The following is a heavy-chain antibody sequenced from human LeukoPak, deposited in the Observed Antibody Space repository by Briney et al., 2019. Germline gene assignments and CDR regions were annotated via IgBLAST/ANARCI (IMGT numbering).Heavy chain of an antibody. V-gene: IGHV1-2*06. J-gene: IGHJ3*02. D-gene: IGHD3-16*01. CDR3: VREVSTRGDDAFDI. CDR1: GYSFTGYY. CDR2: INPNSGGT. Sequence: ASVKVSCKXSGYSFTGYYMHWVRQAPGQGLEWMGRINPNSGGTNYAQKFQGRVTMTRDTSISTAYMELSRLRSDDTAVYFCVREVSTRGDDAFDIWGQGTVVTVSS.